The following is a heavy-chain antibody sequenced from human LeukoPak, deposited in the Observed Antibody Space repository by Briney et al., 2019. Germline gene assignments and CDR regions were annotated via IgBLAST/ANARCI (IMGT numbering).Heavy chain of an antibody. D-gene: IGHD3-10*01. V-gene: IGHV4-4*07. CDR1: GGSISSYY. CDR2: IYTSGST. J-gene: IGHJ3*02. CDR3: ARELLNYYGSGSYPIDAFDI. Sequence: SETLSLTCTVSGGSISSYYWSWIRQPAGKGLEWIGRIYTSGSTNYNPSLKSRVTMSVDTSKNQFSLKLSSVTAAETAVYYCARELLNYYGSGSYPIDAFDIWGQGTMVTVSS.